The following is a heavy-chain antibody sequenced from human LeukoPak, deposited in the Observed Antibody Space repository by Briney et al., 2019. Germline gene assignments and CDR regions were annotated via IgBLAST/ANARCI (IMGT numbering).Heavy chain of an antibody. Sequence: PGGSLRLSCAASTFAFSNYGMHWVRQAPGKGLEWVAFIQYDGRNKYYADSVKGRFTISRDNSKNTLYLQMNSLRAEDTAVYYCAKDQWRYCSSTSCYTLDYWGQGTLVTVSS. V-gene: IGHV3-30*02. D-gene: IGHD2-2*02. CDR3: AKDQWRYCSSTSCYTLDY. J-gene: IGHJ4*02. CDR1: TFAFSNYG. CDR2: IQYDGRNK.